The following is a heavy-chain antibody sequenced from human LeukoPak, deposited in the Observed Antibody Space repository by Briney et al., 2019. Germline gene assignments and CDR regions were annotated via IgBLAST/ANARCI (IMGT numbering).Heavy chain of an antibody. V-gene: IGHV4-61*02. CDR1: GGSITSGSYY. D-gene: IGHD4-17*01. J-gene: IGHJ5*02. CDR2: IYTSGST. Sequence: SQTLSLTCTVSGGSITSGSYYWSWIRQPAGRGLEWIGRIYTSGSTNYNPSLKSRVTISVDTSKNQFSLKLSSVTAADTAVYYCARTLGGDYFRGRWFDPWGQGTLVTVSS. CDR3: ARTLGGDYFRGRWFDP.